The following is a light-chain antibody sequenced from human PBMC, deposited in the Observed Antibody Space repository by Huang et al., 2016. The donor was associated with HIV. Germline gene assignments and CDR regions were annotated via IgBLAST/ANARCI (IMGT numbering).Light chain of an antibody. CDR1: QSVLYSSNNKDY. V-gene: IGKV4-1*01. CDR2: WAS. CDR3: QQYYRTPLT. J-gene: IGKJ1*01. Sequence: DIVMTQSPDSLAVSLGERATINCRSSQSVLYSSNNKDYLDWYQQKPGQPPNLLIYWASTRESGVPDRFSGSGSGTDFTLTISSLQAEDVAVYYCQQYYRTPLTFGQGTKVEI.